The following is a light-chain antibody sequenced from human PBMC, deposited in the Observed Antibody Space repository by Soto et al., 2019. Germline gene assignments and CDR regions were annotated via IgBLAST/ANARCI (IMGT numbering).Light chain of an antibody. V-gene: IGKV3-15*01. J-gene: IGKJ2*01. Sequence: ETVMTQTPATPSVSPGEGATLSCRASQSVGSNLAWYQQRPGQAPRLLIYGASTRATGIPARFSGSGSGTEFTLTISGLQSEDFAVYYCQQYKNWPPHTFGQGTKLEIK. CDR1: QSVGSN. CDR3: QQYKNWPPHT. CDR2: GAS.